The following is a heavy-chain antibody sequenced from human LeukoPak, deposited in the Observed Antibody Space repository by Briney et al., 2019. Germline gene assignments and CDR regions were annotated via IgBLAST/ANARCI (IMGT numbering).Heavy chain of an antibody. Sequence: SETLSLTCTVSGGSISSYYWSWIRQPPGKGLEWIGYIYYSGSTNYNPSLKSRVTISVDTSKNQFSLKLSSVTAADTAVYYCARINTAMDIYYYYYYMDVWGKGTTVTVSS. V-gene: IGHV4-59*08. CDR2: IYYSGST. CDR1: GGSISSYY. CDR3: ARINTAMDIYYYYYYMDV. D-gene: IGHD5-18*01. J-gene: IGHJ6*03.